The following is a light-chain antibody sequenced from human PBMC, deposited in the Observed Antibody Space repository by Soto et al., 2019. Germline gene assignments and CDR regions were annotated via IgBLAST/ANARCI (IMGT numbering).Light chain of an antibody. J-gene: IGKJ5*01. CDR3: LHFNNYPLT. CDR2: DAS. V-gene: IGKV1D-13*01. CDR1: QDISSA. Sequence: AIQLTQSPSSLSASVGDRVTITCRTSQDISSALAWYQQRPGKATKVLIYDASTLDSGVPSRFSGSESGTDFTLTISSLQPEDFATYYCLHFNNYPLTFGQGTRLETK.